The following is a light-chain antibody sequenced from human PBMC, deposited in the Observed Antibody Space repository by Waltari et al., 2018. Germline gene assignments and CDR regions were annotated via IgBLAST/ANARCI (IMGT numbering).Light chain of an antibody. CDR1: SRDVATYKY. V-gene: IGLV2-14*01. Sequence: QSALTQPASVSGSPGQSVTIPCTGSSRDVATYKYVSWYQQHPGKVPKLMIFEVSNRPSGLSNRFSGSKSGNTASLTISGLQAEDEADYYCTSYTTSTTWVFGGGTKLTVL. CDR2: EVS. J-gene: IGLJ3*02. CDR3: TSYTTSTTWV.